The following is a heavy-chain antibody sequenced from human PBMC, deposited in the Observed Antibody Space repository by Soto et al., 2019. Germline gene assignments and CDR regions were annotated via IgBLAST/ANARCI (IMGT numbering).Heavy chain of an antibody. CDR2: IKQDGSEE. V-gene: IGHV3-7*01. J-gene: IGHJ6*02. D-gene: IGHD6-13*01. Sequence: EVQLVESGGGLVQPGGSLRLSCVDSGFTFSSYWMSWVRQAPVKGLEWVGNIKQDGSEENYVDSLEGRFTISRDNAKNSMYLQMNSLRAEDTAVYYCARIAATGRGWDVWGQGTTVVVSS. CDR1: GFTFSSYW. CDR3: ARIAATGRGWDV.